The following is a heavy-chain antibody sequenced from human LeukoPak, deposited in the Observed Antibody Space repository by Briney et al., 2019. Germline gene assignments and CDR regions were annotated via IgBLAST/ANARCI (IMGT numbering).Heavy chain of an antibody. CDR3: ARDGRFSYGAFDI. J-gene: IGHJ3*02. D-gene: IGHD3-3*01. V-gene: IGHV3-7*01. Sequence: SSSSYYWGWIRQPPGKGLECVANIKQDGSEKFYVDSVKGRFTISRDNAKNSLYLQMNSLRAEDTAVYYCARDGRFSYGAFDIWGQGTMVTVSS. CDR1: SSSSYY. CDR2: IKQDGSEK.